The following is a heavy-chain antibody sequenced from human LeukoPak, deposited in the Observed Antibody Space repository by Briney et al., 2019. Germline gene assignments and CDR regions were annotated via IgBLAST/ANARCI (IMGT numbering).Heavy chain of an antibody. CDR3: ARDPRIVVVPAAETYFDY. Sequence: GGSLRLSCAASGFTFSSYAMRWVRQAPGKGLEWVAVISYVGSNKYYADSVKGRFTISRDNSKNTLYLQMNSLRAEDTAVYYCARDPRIVVVPAAETYFDYWGQGTLVTVSS. CDR1: GFTFSSYA. D-gene: IGHD2-2*01. V-gene: IGHV3-30*04. J-gene: IGHJ4*02. CDR2: ISYVGSNK.